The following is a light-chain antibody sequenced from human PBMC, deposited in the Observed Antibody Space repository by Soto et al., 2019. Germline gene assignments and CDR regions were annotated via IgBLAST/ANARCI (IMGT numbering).Light chain of an antibody. CDR1: QSISSW. CDR2: KAS. J-gene: IGKJ1*01. CDR3: QQYGT. Sequence: DIQMTQSPSTLSASVGDRVTINCRVSQSISSWLAWYQQKPGKAPKLLIYKASSLESGVPSRFSGSGSRTDFTLTISSLQPDDFATYYCQQYGTFGQGTKVDIK. V-gene: IGKV1-5*03.